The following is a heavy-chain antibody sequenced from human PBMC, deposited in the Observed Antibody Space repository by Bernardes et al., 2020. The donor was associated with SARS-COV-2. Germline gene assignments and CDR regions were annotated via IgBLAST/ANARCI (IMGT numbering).Heavy chain of an antibody. V-gene: IGHV5-51*01. J-gene: IGHJ6*02. Sequence: GESLKISCEGSGYTFNDYWIGWVRQMPGKGLEWMGIIFPGDSDPRYSPSFQGQVTISADRSINTAYLQWSSLKASDTAIYYCARVGAGHDWNYPHNYYKYGMDVWGRGTTVTVSS. CDR2: IFPGDSDP. D-gene: IGHD1-7*01. CDR3: ARVGAGHDWNYPHNYYKYGMDV. CDR1: GYTFNDYW.